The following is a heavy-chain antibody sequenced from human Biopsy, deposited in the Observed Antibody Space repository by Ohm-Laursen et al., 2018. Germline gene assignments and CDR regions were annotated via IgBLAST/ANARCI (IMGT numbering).Heavy chain of an antibody. CDR3: ARLNSGTYDASDL. Sequence: SLRLSCAASGFAFILYEMNWVRQAPGKGMEWISYIYGGGSPVSYADSVKGRFTISRDNAQNSLYLHMNSLRAEDTAVYYCARLNSGTYDASDLWGQGTMVIVSS. CDR1: GFAFILYE. V-gene: IGHV3-48*03. D-gene: IGHD1-26*01. J-gene: IGHJ3*01. CDR2: IYGGGSPV.